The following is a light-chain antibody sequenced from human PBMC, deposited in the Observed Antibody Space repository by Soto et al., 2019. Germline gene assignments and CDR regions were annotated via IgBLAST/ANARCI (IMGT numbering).Light chain of an antibody. CDR2: GNT. CDR3: QSYDSILSLL. Sequence: QSVLTQPPSVSGAPGQRVTISCTGSSSNIGAGYDVHWYQQLPGTAPKLLIYGNTNRPSGVPDRFSGSKSGTSASLAIAGLQAEDEADYYCQSYDSILSLLFGGGTKLTVL. V-gene: IGLV1-40*01. CDR1: SSNIGAGYD. J-gene: IGLJ2*01.